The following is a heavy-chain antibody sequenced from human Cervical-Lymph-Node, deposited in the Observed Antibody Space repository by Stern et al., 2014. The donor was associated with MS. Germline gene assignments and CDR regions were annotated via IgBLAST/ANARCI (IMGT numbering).Heavy chain of an antibody. Sequence: QLQLQESGPGLVKPSQTLSLTCTVSGGSISSGSYYWSWIRQPAGKGLEWIGRIYTSGSTNYNPSLKSRVTISVDTSKNQFSLKLSSVTAADTAVYYCAREVPYCTNGVCYGWFDPWGQGTLVTVSS. J-gene: IGHJ5*02. V-gene: IGHV4-61*02. CDR3: AREVPYCTNGVCYGWFDP. CDR1: GGSISSGSYY. D-gene: IGHD2-8*01. CDR2: IYTSGST.